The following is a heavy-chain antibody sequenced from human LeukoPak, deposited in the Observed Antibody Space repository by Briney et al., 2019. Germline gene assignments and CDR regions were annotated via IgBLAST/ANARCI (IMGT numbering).Heavy chain of an antibody. D-gene: IGHD2-2*01. CDR1: GGSISSGDSY. Sequence: SETLSLTCTVSGGSISSGDSYWSWIRQPPGKGLEWIGSIYYSGSTYYNPSLKSRVTISVDTSKNEFSLKLNSVTPEDTAVYYCARRLTQYDCFDPWGQGILVTVSS. CDR2: IYYSGST. CDR3: ARRLTQYDCFDP. J-gene: IGHJ5*02. V-gene: IGHV4-30-4*01.